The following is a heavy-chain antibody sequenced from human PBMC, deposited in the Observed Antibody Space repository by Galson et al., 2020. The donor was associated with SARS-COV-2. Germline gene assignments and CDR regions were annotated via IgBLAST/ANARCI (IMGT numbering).Heavy chain of an antibody. D-gene: IGHD6-19*01. V-gene: IGHV1-8*01. CDR3: ARKMCHGSGWCAFDI. CDR2: MNPNSGNT. J-gene: IGHJ3*02. Sequence: ASVTVSCKASGYTFTSYDINWVRQATGQGLEWMGWMNPNSGNTGYAQKFQGRVTMTRNTSISTAYMEVSSLRSDDTAVYYCARKMCHGSGWCAFDIWGQGTMVTVSS. CDR1: GYTFTSYD.